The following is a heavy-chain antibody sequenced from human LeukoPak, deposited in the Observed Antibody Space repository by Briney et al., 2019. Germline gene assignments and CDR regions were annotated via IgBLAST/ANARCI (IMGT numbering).Heavy chain of an antibody. CDR1: GGSISRFF. V-gene: IGHV4-59*01. J-gene: IGHJ4*02. D-gene: IGHD1-1*01. CDR3: ASDLELERNRWNYFES. CDR2: MHYSGDT. Sequence: PSETLSLTCTVSGGSISRFFWXXXXQPPGXXLEXXXXMHYSGDTKYNPSLKSRVSLSVDTSKQQFSLRLSSVTAADTAVYYCASDLELERNRWNYFESWGQGTLVTVSS.